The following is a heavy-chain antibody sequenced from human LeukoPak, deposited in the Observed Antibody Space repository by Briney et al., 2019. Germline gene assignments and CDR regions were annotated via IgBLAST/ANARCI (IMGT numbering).Heavy chain of an antibody. Sequence: PSETLSLTCAVYGGSFSGYYWSWIRQPPGKGLEWIGEINHSGSTNYNPSLKSRVTISVDTSKNQFSLKLSSVTAADTAVYYCARERRLKVTTSIDYWGQGTLVTVSS. CDR3: ARERRLKVTTSIDY. CDR1: GGSFSGYY. V-gene: IGHV4-34*01. D-gene: IGHD4-17*01. J-gene: IGHJ4*02. CDR2: INHSGST.